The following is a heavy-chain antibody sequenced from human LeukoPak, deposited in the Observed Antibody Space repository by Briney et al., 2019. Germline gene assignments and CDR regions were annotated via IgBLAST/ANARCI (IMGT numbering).Heavy chain of an antibody. Sequence: SETLSLTCAVYGGSFSGYYWSWIRQPPGKGLERIRYIYYNGATDYNPSLKSRVTISVDTSKNEFSLELSSVTAADTALYYCARRTVTNGWFRIDYWGQGSLVIVSS. CDR1: GGSFSGYY. J-gene: IGHJ4*02. CDR2: IYYNGAT. D-gene: IGHD6-19*01. CDR3: ARRTVTNGWFRIDY. V-gene: IGHV4-59*08.